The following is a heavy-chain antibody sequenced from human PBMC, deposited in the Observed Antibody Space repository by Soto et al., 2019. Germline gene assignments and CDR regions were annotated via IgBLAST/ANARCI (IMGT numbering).Heavy chain of an antibody. CDR3: AKALIVVLGTGAFDV. D-gene: IGHD2-15*01. J-gene: IGHJ3*01. CDR1: GFSFSTYA. Sequence: QPGGSLRLSCAASGFSFSTYAMTWVRQAPGKGLEWVSAFAGNDGSTHYADSVKGRFTISRDNSKNMLFLQMNSLRAEDTAIYYCAKALIVVLGTGAFDVWGQGTTVTVSS. V-gene: IGHV3-23*01. CDR2: FAGNDGST.